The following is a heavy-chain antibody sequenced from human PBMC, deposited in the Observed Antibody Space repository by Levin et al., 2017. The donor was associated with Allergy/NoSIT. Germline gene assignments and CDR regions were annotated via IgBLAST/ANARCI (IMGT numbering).Heavy chain of an antibody. CDR3: ARLSGTVWSPFDL. CDR1: GFTVSSNY. D-gene: IGHD1-1*01. Sequence: GESLKISCAASGFTVSSNYMSWVRQAPGKGLEWVSLYYGDGRTAYGDSVKGRFTISRDISRITLDLQMNSLRAEDTALYYCARLSGTVWSPFDLWGQGTLVTVSS. V-gene: IGHV3-53*01. J-gene: IGHJ4*02. CDR2: YYGDGRT.